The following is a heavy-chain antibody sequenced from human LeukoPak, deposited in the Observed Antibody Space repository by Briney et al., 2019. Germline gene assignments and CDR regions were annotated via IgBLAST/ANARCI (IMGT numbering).Heavy chain of an antibody. CDR1: GYSFINSG. CDR3: AREGGIAAGWETD. D-gene: IGHD6-13*01. J-gene: IGHJ4*02. V-gene: IGHV1-18*01. CDR2: ISVNGGYT. Sequence: ASVKVSCKVSGYSFINSGISWVRQAPGQGLEWMGWISVNGGYTNSAQSHRDRVTLTTDTSTSTAYLELTDLRSDDTAVYYCAREGGIAAGWETDWGQGTLVTVSS.